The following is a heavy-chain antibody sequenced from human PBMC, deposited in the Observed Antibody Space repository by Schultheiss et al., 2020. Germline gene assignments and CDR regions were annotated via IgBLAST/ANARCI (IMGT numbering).Heavy chain of an antibody. CDR2: ISGSGGSGST. V-gene: IGHV3-23*01. Sequence: GESLKISCAASGFTFSTYAMSWVRQAPGKGLEWVSSISGSGGSGSTYYADSVKGRFTISRDNSKNTLYLQMNSLRAEDTAVYYCAKSRNGYNGNFDHWGQGTLVTVSS. J-gene: IGHJ4*02. CDR3: AKSRNGYNGNFDH. D-gene: IGHD5-24*01. CDR1: GFTFSTYA.